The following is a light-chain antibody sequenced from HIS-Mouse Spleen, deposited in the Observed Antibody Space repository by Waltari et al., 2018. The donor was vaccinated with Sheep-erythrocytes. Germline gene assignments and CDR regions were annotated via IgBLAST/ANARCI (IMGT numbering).Light chain of an antibody. Sequence: DIQMTQSPSSLSASVGDRVTITCQASQDIRNYLNWYQQKPGKSPKLLIYDASNLEKWVPSRFSGSGSGTDFTFTISSLHPEDIATYYCQQYDNLLTFGGGTKVEIK. CDR3: QQYDNLLT. V-gene: IGKV1-33*01. CDR1: QDIRNY. CDR2: DAS. J-gene: IGKJ4*01.